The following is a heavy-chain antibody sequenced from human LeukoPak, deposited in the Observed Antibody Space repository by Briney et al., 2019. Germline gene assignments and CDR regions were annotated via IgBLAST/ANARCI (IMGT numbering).Heavy chain of an antibody. D-gene: IGHD1-1*01. CDR3: AREGTAGTNLNWFDP. J-gene: IGHJ5*02. Sequence: SETLSLTCTVSGGSISSFYWTWIRQPPGKGLEWIGYISYSGSTNFNPSLKSRVTISVDTSKNQFSLKLSSVTAADTAVYYCAREGTAGTNLNWFDPWGQGTLVTVSS. V-gene: IGHV4-59*01. CDR1: GGSISSFY. CDR2: ISYSGST.